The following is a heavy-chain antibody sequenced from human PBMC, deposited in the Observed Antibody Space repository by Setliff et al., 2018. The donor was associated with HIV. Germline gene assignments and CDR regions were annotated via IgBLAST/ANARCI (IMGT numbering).Heavy chain of an antibody. V-gene: IGHV1-69*06. CDR2: IIPHFDAP. D-gene: IGHD2-15*01. CDR1: GGTFTSSA. CDR3: AKELSYCSGGNCYFDS. Sequence: RASVKVSCKASGGTFTSSAISWVRQARGQGLEWMGAIIPHFDAPQYAQKFQGRVTITADKSTRTAYMELSSLRSEDTAVYYCAKELSYCSGGNCYFDSWGQGTLVTVS. J-gene: IGHJ4*02.